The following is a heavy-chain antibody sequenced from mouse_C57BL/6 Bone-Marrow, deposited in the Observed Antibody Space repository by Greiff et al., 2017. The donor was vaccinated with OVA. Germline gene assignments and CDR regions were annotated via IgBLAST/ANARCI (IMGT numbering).Heavy chain of an antibody. J-gene: IGHJ3*01. V-gene: IGHV5-15*01. D-gene: IGHD1-1*01. CDR2: ISNLAYSI. CDR1: GFTFSDYG. CDR3: ARGGYGSKTGTIAY. Sequence: EVQVVESGGGLVQPGGSLKLSCAASGFTFSDYGMAWVRQAPRKGPEWVAFISNLAYSIYYADTVTGRFTISRENAKNTLYLEMSSLRSEDTAMYYCARGGYGSKTGTIAYWGQGTLVTVSA.